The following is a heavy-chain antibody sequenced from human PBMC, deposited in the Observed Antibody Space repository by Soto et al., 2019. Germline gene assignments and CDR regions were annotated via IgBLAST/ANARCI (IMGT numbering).Heavy chain of an antibody. J-gene: IGHJ4*02. CDR3: ARVASSSSWHIPHFDQ. CDR1: GFMFRSYA. Sequence: PGGSLRRSWAASGFMFRSYAMHWVRQAPGKGLEWVAGIWYDGSTKYYGDSVKGRYSISRDNSKNMLDLQMNSLRAEDTAVYYCARVASSSSWHIPHFDQWGQGILVTVSS. D-gene: IGHD6-13*01. V-gene: IGHV3-33*01. CDR2: IWYDGSTK.